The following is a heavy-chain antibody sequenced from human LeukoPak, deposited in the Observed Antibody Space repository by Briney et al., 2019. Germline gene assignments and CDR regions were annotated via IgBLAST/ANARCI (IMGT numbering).Heavy chain of an antibody. CDR1: GGSFSGYY. V-gene: IGHV4-34*01. J-gene: IGHJ4*02. D-gene: IGHD6-13*01. Sequence: PSETLSLTCAVYGGSFSGYYWSWIRQPPGKGLEWIGEINHSGSTNYNPSLKSRVTISVDTSKNQFSLKLSSVTAADTAVYYCAATTGYSSSDAGWGQGTLVTVSS. CDR2: INHSGST. CDR3: AATTGYSSSDAG.